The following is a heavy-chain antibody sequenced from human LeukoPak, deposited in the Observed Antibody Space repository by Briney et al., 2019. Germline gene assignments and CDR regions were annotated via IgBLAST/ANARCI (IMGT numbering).Heavy chain of an antibody. Sequence: SGGSLRLSCAASGFTFSSYAMSWVRQAPGKGLEWVSAISGSGGSTYYADSVKGRFTISRDNSKNTLYLQMNSLRAEDTAVYYCAKATYSSSWYQGTYFDYWGQGTLVPVSS. D-gene: IGHD6-13*01. V-gene: IGHV3-23*01. J-gene: IGHJ4*02. CDR3: AKATYSSSWYQGTYFDY. CDR2: ISGSGGST. CDR1: GFTFSSYA.